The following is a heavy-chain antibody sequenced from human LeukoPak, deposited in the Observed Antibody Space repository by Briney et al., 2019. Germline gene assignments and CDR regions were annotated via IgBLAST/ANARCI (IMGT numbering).Heavy chain of an antibody. CDR2: IYFSGST. Sequence: SETLSLTCTVSGGSINSGGHYWSWIRQHPGKGLEWIGNIYFSGSTYYNPSLKSRVAISVDTSKNQFSLKLSSVTAADAAVYYCARSLSFFTVAFDNWGQGTLVTVSS. CDR3: ARSLSFFTVAFDN. V-gene: IGHV4-31*03. CDR1: GGSINSGGHY. D-gene: IGHD4-23*01. J-gene: IGHJ4*02.